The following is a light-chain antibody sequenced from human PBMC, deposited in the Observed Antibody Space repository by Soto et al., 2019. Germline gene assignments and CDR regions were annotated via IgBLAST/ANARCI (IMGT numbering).Light chain of an antibody. J-gene: IGKJ3*01. Sequence: DIVMTQSPLSLPVTPGEPASFSCRSSQSLLHSNGYNYLEWYLQKPGQSPHLLIYLGSIRASAVVDXXSGSGSGTDFTLKISRVEAEDVGVYYCMQALQAQFTFGPGTKVEIK. CDR3: MQALQAQFT. CDR1: QSLLHSNGYNY. V-gene: IGKV2-28*01. CDR2: LGS.